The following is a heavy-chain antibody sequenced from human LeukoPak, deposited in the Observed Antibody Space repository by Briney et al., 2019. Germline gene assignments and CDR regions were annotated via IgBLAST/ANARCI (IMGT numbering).Heavy chain of an antibody. CDR2: IVVGSGNT. CDR1: GFTFPSSA. V-gene: IGHV1-58*02. CDR3: AAPKRIVGAVGDAFDI. J-gene: IGHJ3*02. Sequence: ASVKVSCQASGFTFPSSAMQWVRQARGQRHEWIGWIVVGSGNTNYTQKFQERVTITRDMSTSTAYMELSSLRSEDTAVYYCAAPKRIVGAVGDAFDIWGQGTMVTVSS. D-gene: IGHD1-26*01.